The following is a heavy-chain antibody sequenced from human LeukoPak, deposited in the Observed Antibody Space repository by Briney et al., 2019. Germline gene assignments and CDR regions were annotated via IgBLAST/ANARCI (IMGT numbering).Heavy chain of an antibody. Sequence: PGGSLRLSCAASGFTFSSYVVSWVRQPPGKGLEWVSAITGSGGSTYYADSVKGRFTISRDNSKNTLYLQMNSLRAEDTAVYYCAKDLGVGDYGGNYFDYWGQGTLVTVSS. CDR2: ITGSGGST. CDR1: GFTFSSYV. CDR3: AKDLGVGDYGGNYFDY. V-gene: IGHV3-23*01. J-gene: IGHJ4*02. D-gene: IGHD4-23*01.